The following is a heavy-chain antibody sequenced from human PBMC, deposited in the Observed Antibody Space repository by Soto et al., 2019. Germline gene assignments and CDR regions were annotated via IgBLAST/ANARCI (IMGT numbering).Heavy chain of an antibody. Sequence: SVKVSCKASGGTFSSYAISWVRQAPGQGLEWMGGIIPIFGTANYAQKFQGRVTITADESTSTAYMELSSLRSEDTAVYYCARETRGHISSWYYYYYGMDVWGQGTTVPVSS. CDR1: GGTFSSYA. D-gene: IGHD6-13*01. CDR2: IIPIFGTA. CDR3: ARETRGHISSWYYYYYGMDV. J-gene: IGHJ6*02. V-gene: IGHV1-69*13.